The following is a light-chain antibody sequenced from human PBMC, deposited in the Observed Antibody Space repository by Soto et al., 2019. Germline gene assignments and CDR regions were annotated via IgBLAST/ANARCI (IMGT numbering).Light chain of an antibody. CDR1: QRVSSSY. J-gene: IGKJ1*01. V-gene: IGKV3-20*01. CDR3: QQYDGSLWT. Sequence: PGERATLSCRASQRVSSSYLAWYQQKPGQAPRLLIFGASNRATGIPDSFSGSGSGTDFTLTISRLEPEDFAVYYCQQYDGSLWTFGQGTKVEIK. CDR2: GAS.